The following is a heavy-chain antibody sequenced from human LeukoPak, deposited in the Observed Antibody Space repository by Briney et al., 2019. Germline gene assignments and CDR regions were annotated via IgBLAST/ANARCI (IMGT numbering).Heavy chain of an antibody. CDR1: GGSFSGYY. Sequence: SETLSLTCAVYGGSFSGYYWSWIRQPPGKGLEWIGEINHSGSTNYNPSLKSRVTISVDTSKNQFSLKLSSVTAADTAVYYCARDPREASSSWYWFDPWGQGTLVTVSS. CDR2: INHSGST. CDR3: ARDPREASSSWYWFDP. V-gene: IGHV4-34*01. D-gene: IGHD6-13*01. J-gene: IGHJ5*02.